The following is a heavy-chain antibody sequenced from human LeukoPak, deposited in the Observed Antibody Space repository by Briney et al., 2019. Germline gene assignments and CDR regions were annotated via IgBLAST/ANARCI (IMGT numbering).Heavy chain of an antibody. CDR2: IYHSGST. CDR3: AREGELGGDY. J-gene: IGHJ4*02. V-gene: IGHV4-39*07. Sequence: SETLSLTCTVSGGSISTYYWGCIRQPPGKGLEWIGSIYHSGSTYYNPSLKSRVTISVDTSKNQFSLKLSSVTAADTAVYYCAREGELGGDYWGQGTLVTVSS. CDR1: GGSISTYY. D-gene: IGHD3-16*01.